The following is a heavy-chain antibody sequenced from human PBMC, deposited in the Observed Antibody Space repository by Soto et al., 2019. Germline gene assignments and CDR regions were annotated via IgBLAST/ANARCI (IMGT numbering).Heavy chain of an antibody. D-gene: IGHD2-15*01. V-gene: IGHV1-18*01. CDR3: ARDVATAASPVPVDY. J-gene: IGHJ4*02. CDR1: GYPFISYG. CDR2: ISAYNGDT. Sequence: QVQLVQSGAELRKPGASVKVSCKASGYPFISYGFSWVRQAPGQGLEWLGWISAYNGDTKYEQKVQGRITMTTDTSTSTAYMELRSLNSDDTAVYCCARDVATAASPVPVDYWGQGTLVTVSS.